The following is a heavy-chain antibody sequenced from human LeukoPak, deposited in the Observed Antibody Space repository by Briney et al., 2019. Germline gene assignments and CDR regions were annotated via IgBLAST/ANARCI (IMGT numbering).Heavy chain of an antibody. V-gene: IGHV3-21*01. CDR3: ARESLGSYYGMDV. CDR2: ISSSSSYI. CDR1: GFTFSSYS. D-gene: IGHD3-10*01. J-gene: IGHJ6*02. Sequence: GGSLRLSCAASGFTFSSYSMNWVRQAPGKGLEWVSSISSSSSYIYYADSVKGRFIISRDNAKNSLYLQMNSLRAEDTAVYYCARESLGSYYGMDVWGQGTTVTVSS.